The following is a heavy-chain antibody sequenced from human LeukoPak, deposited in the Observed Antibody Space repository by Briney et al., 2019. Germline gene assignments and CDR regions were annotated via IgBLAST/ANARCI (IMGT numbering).Heavy chain of an antibody. V-gene: IGHV3-53*01. D-gene: IGHD5-18*01. CDR2: MYSGGST. Sequence: GGSLRLSCTASGFAVSSIYFSWVRQAPGKGLEWVATMYSGGSTYYGDSVKGRFTISRDNSENTVFLQMNSLTDEDTALYYCAKYTSMVAFDIWGQGTMVTVS. CDR3: AKYTSMVAFDI. J-gene: IGHJ3*02. CDR1: GFAVSSIY.